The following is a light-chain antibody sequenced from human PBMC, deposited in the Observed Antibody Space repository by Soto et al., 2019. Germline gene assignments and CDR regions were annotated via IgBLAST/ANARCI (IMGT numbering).Light chain of an antibody. CDR3: QQSYTTPYT. Sequence: DIQMTQSPSSLSASVGDRVTITCRASQSIRSYLNWYHQKPGKTPQLLIYGASNWQSGAPSRFTGSGSGTHFTLTISSLQPEDFATYYCQQSYTTPYTFGQGTKLEIK. CDR1: QSIRSY. V-gene: IGKV1-39*01. CDR2: GAS. J-gene: IGKJ2*01.